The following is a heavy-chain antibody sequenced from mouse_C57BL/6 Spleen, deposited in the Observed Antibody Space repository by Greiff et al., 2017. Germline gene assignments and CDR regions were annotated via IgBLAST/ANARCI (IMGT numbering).Heavy chain of an antibody. Sequence: EVQLKESGGDLVKPGGSLKLSCAASGFTFSSYGMSWVRQTPDKRLEWVATISSGGSYTYYPDSVKGRFTISRDNAKNTLYLQMSSLKSEDTAMYYCARQGEFAYWGQGTLVTVSA. CDR2: ISSGGSYT. CDR1: GFTFSSYG. CDR3: ARQGEFAY. V-gene: IGHV5-6*01. J-gene: IGHJ3*01.